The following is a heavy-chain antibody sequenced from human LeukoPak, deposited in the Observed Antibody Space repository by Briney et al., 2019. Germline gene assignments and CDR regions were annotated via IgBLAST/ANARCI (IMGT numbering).Heavy chain of an antibody. CDR3: ARGNTAMFN. J-gene: IGHJ4*02. V-gene: IGHV4-59*11. CDR1: GGSISSHY. Sequence: SETLSLTCTVSGGSISSHYWSWIRQPPGKGLEWIGYIYNSDSTSDSTNYNPSLKSRVTISLDTSKNQFSLKLSSVTAADTAVYYCARGNTAMFNWGQGTLVTVSS. D-gene: IGHD5-18*01. CDR2: IYNSDSTSDST.